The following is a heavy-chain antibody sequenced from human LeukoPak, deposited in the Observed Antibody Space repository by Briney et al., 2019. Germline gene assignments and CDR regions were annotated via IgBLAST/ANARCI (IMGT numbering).Heavy chain of an antibody. Sequence: SVKVSCKASGGTFSSYAISWVRQAPGQGLEWMGGIIPTFGTANYAQKFQGRVTITADESTSTAYMELSSLISEDTAVYYCARVKAAGGYWGSDYWGQGTLVTVSS. J-gene: IGHJ4*02. CDR3: ARVKAAGGYWGSDY. CDR2: IIPTFGTA. V-gene: IGHV1-69*13. D-gene: IGHD2-8*02. CDR1: GGTFSSYA.